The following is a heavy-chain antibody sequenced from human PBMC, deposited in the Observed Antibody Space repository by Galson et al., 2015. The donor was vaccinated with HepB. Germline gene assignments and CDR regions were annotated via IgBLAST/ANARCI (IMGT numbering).Heavy chain of an antibody. CDR3: AREFCSSTSCYSEYFDY. CDR1: GFTFSSYS. V-gene: IGHV3-21*01. CDR2: ISSSSSYI. Sequence: SLRLSCAASGFTFSSYSMNWVRQAPGKGLEWVSSISSSSSYIYYADSVKGRFTISRDNAKNSLYLQMNSLRAEDTAVYYCAREFCSSTSCYSEYFDYWGQGTLVTVSS. D-gene: IGHD2-2*01. J-gene: IGHJ4*02.